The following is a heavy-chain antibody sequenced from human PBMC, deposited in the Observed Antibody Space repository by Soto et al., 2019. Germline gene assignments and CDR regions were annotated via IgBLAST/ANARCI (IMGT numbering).Heavy chain of an antibody. J-gene: IGHJ3*01. CDR3: ARARLRAVYAFDF. V-gene: IGHV4-31*03. Sequence: QVQLQEAGPGLVKPSQTLSLTCTLSGVSITSGSYYWTWVRQHPGKVLEWIGYIYYNGNTYFSTSLKSRLTISIDTSKNQFSLKLSSVTAADTAMYYCARARLRAVYAFDFWGQGTMVTVSS. D-gene: IGHD4-17*01. CDR1: GVSITSGSYY. CDR2: IYYNGNT.